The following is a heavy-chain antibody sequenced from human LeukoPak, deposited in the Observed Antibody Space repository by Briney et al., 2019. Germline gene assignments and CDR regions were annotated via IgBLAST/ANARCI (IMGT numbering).Heavy chain of an antibody. D-gene: IGHD6-13*01. CDR2: INHSGST. CDR3: ARGIAAAGTRFDP. Sequence: SETLSLTCAVYGGSFSVYYWSWIRQPPGKGLEWIGEINHSGSTNYNPSLKSRVTISVDTSKNQFSLKLSSVTAADTAVYYCARGIAAAGTRFDPWGQGTLVTVSS. V-gene: IGHV4-34*01. CDR1: GGSFSVYY. J-gene: IGHJ5*02.